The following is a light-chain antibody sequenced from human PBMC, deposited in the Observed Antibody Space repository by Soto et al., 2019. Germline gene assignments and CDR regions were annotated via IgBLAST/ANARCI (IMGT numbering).Light chain of an antibody. J-gene: IGKJ1*01. V-gene: IGKV3-15*01. CDR2: GAS. Sequence: EIVMTQSPGTLSVSPGERATLSCRASQSVSSNLAWYQQKPGQAPRLLIYGASTRATGIPARFSGSGSETEFTLTISSLQSEAFAVYYCQQFYNWPRTFGQGTKV. CDR1: QSVSSN. CDR3: QQFYNWPRT.